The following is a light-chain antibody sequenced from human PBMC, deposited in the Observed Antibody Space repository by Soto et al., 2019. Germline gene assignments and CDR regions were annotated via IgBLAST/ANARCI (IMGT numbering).Light chain of an antibody. J-gene: IGKJ3*01. CDR2: YAS. CDR3: QHYSNWPPT. V-gene: IGKV3-15*01. Sequence: EMVMTQSPATLSVSPGERVTLSCRASESVHRNLAWYQQKPGQGPSLLIYYASTRATGVPDRFTGSGSGTEFTLTIRSLQSEDFGVYLCQHYSNWPPTFGPGTKVEIK. CDR1: ESVHRN.